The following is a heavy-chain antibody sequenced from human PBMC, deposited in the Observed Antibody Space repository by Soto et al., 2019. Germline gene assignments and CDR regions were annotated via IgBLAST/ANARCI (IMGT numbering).Heavy chain of an antibody. CDR1: GGFDSYS. Sequence: QVQLVQSGPEVKKPGSSVKVSCKGSGGFDSYSISWVRQAPRQGPEWMGGIIPSFATPTYAQKFKGRVTITGDESTSTADMKLRGLTSEDRVVSYGAGGDPGIIPAATNWFDPWGQGTPVSVSS. J-gene: IGHJ5*02. D-gene: IGHD1-20*01. V-gene: IGHV1-69*01. CDR3: AGGDPGIIPAATNWFDP. CDR2: IIPSFATP.